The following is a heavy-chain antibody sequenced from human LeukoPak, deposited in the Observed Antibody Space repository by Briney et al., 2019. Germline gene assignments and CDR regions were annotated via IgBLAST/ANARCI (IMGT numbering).Heavy chain of an antibody. CDR1: GFTFSAYW. Sequence: GGSLRLSCAASGFTFSAYWMSWVRQAPGKGLEWVAQIKEDGSEKYYLDSVRGRFTISRDNARNSLFLQMDSLGAEDTALYYCARDKGISDIGGSKFDCWGQGTLVTVSS. V-gene: IGHV3-7*03. D-gene: IGHD4-23*01. J-gene: IGHJ4*02. CDR2: IKEDGSEK. CDR3: ARDKGISDIGGSKFDC.